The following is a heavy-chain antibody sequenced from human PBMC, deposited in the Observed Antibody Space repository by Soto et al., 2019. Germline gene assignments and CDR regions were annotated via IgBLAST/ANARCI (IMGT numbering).Heavy chain of an antibody. Sequence: ASVKVSCKASGYTFTSYGISWVRQAPGQGLEWMGWISAYNGNTNYAQKLQGRVTMTTDTSTSTAYMELRSLRSDDTAVYYCARTYYYDSSGSYLGYWGQGTLVTVSS. CDR1: GYTFTSYG. CDR3: ARTYYYDSSGSYLGY. V-gene: IGHV1-18*01. D-gene: IGHD3-22*01. J-gene: IGHJ4*02. CDR2: ISAYNGNT.